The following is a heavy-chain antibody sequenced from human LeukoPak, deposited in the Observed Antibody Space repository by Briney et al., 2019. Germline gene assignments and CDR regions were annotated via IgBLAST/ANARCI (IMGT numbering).Heavy chain of an antibody. CDR1: GFTFSNYA. CDR2: ISVNGGRA. D-gene: IGHD2/OR15-2a*01. J-gene: IGHJ1*01. Sequence: GGSLRLSCAASGFTFSNYAMSWVRQAPGKGLEWVSLISVNGGRASYSDSVKGRFTISRDNLKSTVYLQMNSLRAEDTAVYYCAKTLFYDRGHETFQHWGQGTLVTVSS. CDR3: AKTLFYDRGHETFQH. V-gene: IGHV3-23*01.